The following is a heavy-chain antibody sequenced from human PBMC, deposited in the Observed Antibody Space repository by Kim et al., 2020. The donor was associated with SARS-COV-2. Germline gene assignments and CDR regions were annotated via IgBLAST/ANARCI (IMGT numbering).Heavy chain of an antibody. J-gene: IGHJ4*02. V-gene: IGHV3-11*01. CDR3: AKDILAAGLFFDY. D-gene: IGHD6-13*01. CDR1: GFTFSDYY. Sequence: GGSLRLSCAASGFTFSDYYMGWVRQAPGKGLECVSYISYSGSDIYYADSVKGRFTISRDIAKSSLYLQMDSLRPEDTAVYFCAKDILAAGLFFDYWGQGTLVTVSS. CDR2: ISYSGSDI.